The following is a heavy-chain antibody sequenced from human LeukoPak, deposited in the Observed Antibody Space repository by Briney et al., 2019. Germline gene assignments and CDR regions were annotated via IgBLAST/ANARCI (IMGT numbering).Heavy chain of an antibody. D-gene: IGHD2-2*01. CDR3: AKEYVGFSAAPIGGCFDF. J-gene: IGHJ4*02. CDR2: FSSSSTNI. CDR1: GFTFSSYT. Sequence: GESLRLSCAASGFTFSSYTMNWVRQAPGKGLEWVSCFSSSSTNIYYADSVKGRFTISRDNSKNTLYLQMNSLRAEDTAVYYCAKEYVGFSAAPIGGCFDFWGQGTLVTVSS. V-gene: IGHV3-21*01.